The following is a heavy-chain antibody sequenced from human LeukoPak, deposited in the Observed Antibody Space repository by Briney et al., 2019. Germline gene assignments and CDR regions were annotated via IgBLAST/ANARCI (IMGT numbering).Heavy chain of an antibody. CDR2: IIPILGIA. CDR1: VGTFSSYT. Sequence: SVKVSCKASVGTFSSYTISWVRQAPGQGLERMGRIIPILGIANYAQKFQGRVTITADKSTSTAYMELSSLRSEDTAVYYCARDGYYYDSSGALDYWGQGTLVTVSS. D-gene: IGHD3-22*01. CDR3: ARDGYYYDSSGALDY. V-gene: IGHV1-69*04. J-gene: IGHJ4*02.